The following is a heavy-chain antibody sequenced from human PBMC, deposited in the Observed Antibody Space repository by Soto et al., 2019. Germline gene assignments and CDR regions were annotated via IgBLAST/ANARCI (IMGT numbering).Heavy chain of an antibody. Sequence: ASVKVSCKASGYTFTSYDINWVRQATGQGLEWMGWMNPNSGNTGYSQKFQGRVTLTWDTSATTAYMELSSLTSEDTGVYYCARDPGGAAAGTNFAYWGLGTLVTVSS. CDR1: GYTFTSYD. J-gene: IGHJ4*02. D-gene: IGHD6-13*01. CDR2: MNPNSGNT. CDR3: ARDPGGAAAGTNFAY. V-gene: IGHV1-8*01.